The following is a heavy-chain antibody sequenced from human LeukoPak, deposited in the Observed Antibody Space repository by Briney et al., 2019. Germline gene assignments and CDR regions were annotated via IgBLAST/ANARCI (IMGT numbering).Heavy chain of an antibody. J-gene: IGHJ3*02. CDR1: GGSISTSNYY. CDR3: ARDSGDYYDSSGYAFDI. CDR2: IFYRGST. Sequence: SETLSLTCTVSGGSISTSNYYWGWVRQPPGKGLEWIGNIFYRGSTYYSPSLKSRVTISVDTSKNQFSLKLSSVTAADTAVYYCARDSGDYYDSSGYAFDIWGQGTMVTVSS. D-gene: IGHD3-22*01. V-gene: IGHV4-39*07.